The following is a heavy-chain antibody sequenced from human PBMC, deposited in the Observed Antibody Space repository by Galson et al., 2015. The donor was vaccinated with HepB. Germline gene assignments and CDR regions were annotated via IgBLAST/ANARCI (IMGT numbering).Heavy chain of an antibody. V-gene: IGHV3-23*01. D-gene: IGHD3-10*01. Sequence: SLRLSCAASGFTFSSYAMSWVRQAPGKGLEWVSAISGSGGSTYYADSVKGRFTISRDNSKNTLYLQMNSLRAEDTAVYYCAKDCHGSGNPLYFDYWGQGTLVTVSS. CDR2: ISGSGGST. CDR3: AKDCHGSGNPLYFDY. J-gene: IGHJ4*02. CDR1: GFTFSSYA.